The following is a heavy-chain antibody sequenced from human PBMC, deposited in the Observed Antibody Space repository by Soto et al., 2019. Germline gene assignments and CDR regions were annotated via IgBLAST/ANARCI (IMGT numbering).Heavy chain of an antibody. Sequence: LRGSLKISCKGSGYSFTSYWISWVRQMPGKGLEWMGRIDPSDSYTNYSQSFQGHVTISADKSISTAYLQWSSLKASDTAMYYCARLTDYGRFLMDQARGSYYYYGMDVWGHGTTVTVSS. CDR1: GYSFTSYW. V-gene: IGHV5-10-1*01. J-gene: IGHJ6*02. CDR2: IDPSDSYT. D-gene: IGHD3-10*01. CDR3: ARLTDYGRFLMDQARGSYYYYGMDV.